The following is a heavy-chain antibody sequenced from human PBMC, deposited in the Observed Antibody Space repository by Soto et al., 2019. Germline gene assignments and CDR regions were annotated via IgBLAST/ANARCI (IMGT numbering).Heavy chain of an antibody. V-gene: IGHV5-51*01. J-gene: IGHJ4*02. CDR2: IYPGDSDT. CDR1: GYSFTTHW. D-gene: IGHD3-16*01. Sequence: PGESLKISCKGSGYSFTTHWVGWVRQMPGKGLEWMGIIYPGDSDTRYSPSFKGQVTISADESITTAYLQWSSLKASDTAIYYCARSQFDYVWGTSGYFDSWGQGTLVTVS. CDR3: ARSQFDYVWGTSGYFDS.